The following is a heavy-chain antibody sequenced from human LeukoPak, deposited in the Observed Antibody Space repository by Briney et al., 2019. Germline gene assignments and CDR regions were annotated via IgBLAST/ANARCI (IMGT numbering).Heavy chain of an antibody. Sequence: KPGGSLRLSCAASGFTFSSYSMNWVRQAPGKGLELVSSISSSSSYIYYADSVKGRFTVSRDNAKNSLYLQMNSLRAEDTAVYYCAREPWSSSSQYYFDYWGQGTLVTVSS. V-gene: IGHV3-21*01. D-gene: IGHD6-6*01. CDR1: GFTFSSYS. CDR2: ISSSSSYI. J-gene: IGHJ4*02. CDR3: AREPWSSSSQYYFDY.